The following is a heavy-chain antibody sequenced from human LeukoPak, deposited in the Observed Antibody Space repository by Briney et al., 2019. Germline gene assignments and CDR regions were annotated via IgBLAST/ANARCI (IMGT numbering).Heavy chain of an antibody. CDR3: ARAGDYYYYYYMDV. V-gene: IGHV3-11*01. D-gene: IGHD3-10*01. J-gene: IGHJ6*03. CDR2: TSSSGSTI. Sequence: GGSLRLSCAASGFTFSDYYMSWIRQAPGKGLEWVSYTSSSGSTIYYADSVKGRFTISRDNAKNSLYLQMNSLRAEDTAVYYCARAGDYYYYYYMDVWGKGTTVTVYS. CDR1: GFTFSDYY.